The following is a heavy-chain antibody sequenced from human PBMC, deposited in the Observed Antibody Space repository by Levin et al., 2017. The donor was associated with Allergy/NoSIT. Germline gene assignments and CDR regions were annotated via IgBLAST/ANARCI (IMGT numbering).Heavy chain of an antibody. Sequence: PGGSLRLSCAASGFTLRTYAMPWVRQAPGRGLEGVPAIVGKGPTMNYADSVKGRFTISRDNSKNTLYLQMNRLRPEDTAVYYCAKDVDFWSGPGNDYWGQGTLVTVSS. CDR2: IVGKGPTM. D-gene: IGHD3-3*01. CDR1: GFTLRTYA. CDR3: AKDVDFWSGPGNDY. J-gene: IGHJ4*02. V-gene: IGHV3-23*01.